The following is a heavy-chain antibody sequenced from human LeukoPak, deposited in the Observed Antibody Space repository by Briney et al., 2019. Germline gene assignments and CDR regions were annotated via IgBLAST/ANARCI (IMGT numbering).Heavy chain of an antibody. CDR2: MNPNSGNT. V-gene: IGHV1-8*01. Sequence: GSLRLSCKASGFTFTNYDINWVRQATGQGLEWMGWMNPNSGNTAYAQTFQGRVTMTRNNSINTAYMELKSPSSEDTAVYYCARVNYDMLTGYFTIDYWGQGTLVSASS. D-gene: IGHD3-9*01. CDR1: GFTFTNYD. J-gene: IGHJ4*01. CDR3: ARVNYDMLTGYFTIDY.